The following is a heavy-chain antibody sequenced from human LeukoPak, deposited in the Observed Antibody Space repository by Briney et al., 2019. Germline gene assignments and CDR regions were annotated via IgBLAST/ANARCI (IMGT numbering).Heavy chain of an antibody. CDR2: ISPSGST. CDR1: GGSIYGHY. Sequence: SETLSLTCGVDGGSIYGHYWNWIRQPPGKGLEWIGEISPSGSTTYNPSLGSRFTISVGTSKNHFSLDLNSVTAADTALYYCARAPPSAFFTRNWYFDLWGLGTLVTVSS. CDR3: ARAPPSAFFTRNWYFDL. V-gene: IGHV4-34*01. J-gene: IGHJ2*01. D-gene: IGHD3-3*02.